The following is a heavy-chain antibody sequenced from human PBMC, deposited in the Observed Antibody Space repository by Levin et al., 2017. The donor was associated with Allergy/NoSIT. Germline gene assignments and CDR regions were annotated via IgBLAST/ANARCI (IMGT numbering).Heavy chain of an antibody. J-gene: IGHJ3*02. CDR3: VKVAWYTTGTTSGSAYDI. V-gene: IGHV3-64D*06. D-gene: IGHD1-1*01. CDR1: GFTFSSFA. CDR2: ISSNGGST. Sequence: GGSLRLSCSASGFTFSSFAMHWVRQAPGKRLEYVSAISSNGGSTYYADSVKGRFTISRDNSKNTLYLQMSSLTTEDTAVYYCVKVAWYTTGTTSGSAYDIWGQGTMVTVSS.